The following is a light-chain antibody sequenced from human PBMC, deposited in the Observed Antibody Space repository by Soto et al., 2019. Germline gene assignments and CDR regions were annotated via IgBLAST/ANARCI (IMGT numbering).Light chain of an antibody. V-gene: IGKV1-6*01. Sequence: AIQMTRSPSSLSASVGDRVTITCRASQDIRNDLGWYQEKVGQAPKLLIYAASNLQSGVPSRFSGSGSGTDFTLTISSLLPEDFATYYCLQDYNYPWTFGQGTKVEI. CDR2: AAS. J-gene: IGKJ1*01. CDR3: LQDYNYPWT. CDR1: QDIRND.